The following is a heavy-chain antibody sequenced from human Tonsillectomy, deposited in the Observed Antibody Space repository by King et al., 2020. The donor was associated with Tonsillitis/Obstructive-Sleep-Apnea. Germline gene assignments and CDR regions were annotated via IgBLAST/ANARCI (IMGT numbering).Heavy chain of an antibody. CDR1: GYTFTGYS. D-gene: IGHD2-2*01. CDR2: INPNSGDT. Sequence: QVQLVESGAEVKKPGASVKVSCKASGYTFTGYSMHWVRQAPGQGLEWMGWINPNSGDTNYAQRFQGRVTMTRDTSISTGYMELSRLRSDDTAVYYCAREDVPALARWNYYGMDVWGQGTTVTVSS. CDR3: AREDVPALARWNYYGMDV. J-gene: IGHJ6*02. V-gene: IGHV1-2*02.